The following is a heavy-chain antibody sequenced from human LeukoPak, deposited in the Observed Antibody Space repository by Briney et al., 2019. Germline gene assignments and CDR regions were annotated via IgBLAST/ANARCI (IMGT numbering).Heavy chain of an antibody. CDR2: IKSKTDGGTT. Sequence: PGGSLRLSCAASGFTFSNAWMSWVRQAPGKGLEWVGRIKSKTDGGTTDYAAPVKGRFTISRDDSKNTLYLQMNSLKTEDTAVYYCTGQLVQGGPQVEEVDVWGKGTTVTVSS. CDR3: TGQLVQGGPQVEEVDV. J-gene: IGHJ6*04. D-gene: IGHD6-6*01. V-gene: IGHV3-15*01. CDR1: GFTFSNAW.